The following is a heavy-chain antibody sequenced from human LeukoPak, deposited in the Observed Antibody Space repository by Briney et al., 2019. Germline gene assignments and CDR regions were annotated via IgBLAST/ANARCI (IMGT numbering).Heavy chain of an antibody. D-gene: IGHD5-24*01. CDR3: ASLASVEMATIDDY. V-gene: IGHV4-59*01. J-gene: IGHJ4*02. CDR1: GGSISSYY. Sequence: SETLSLTCTVSGGSISSYYWSWIRQPPGKGLGWIGYIYYSGSTNYNPSLKSRVTISVDTSKNQFSLKLSSVTAADTAVYYCASLASVEMATIDDYWGQGTLVTVSS. CDR2: IYYSGST.